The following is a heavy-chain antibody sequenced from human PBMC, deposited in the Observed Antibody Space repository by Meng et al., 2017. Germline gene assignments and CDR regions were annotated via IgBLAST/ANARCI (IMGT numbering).Heavy chain of an antibody. CDR3: ARSFSLTGYYRGLFFDY. V-gene: IGHV4-59*01. CDR2: IYYSGST. J-gene: IGHJ4*01. CDR1: GGSISSYY. D-gene: IGHD3-9*01. Sequence: SETLSLTCTVSGGSISSYYWSWIRQPPGKGLEWIGYIYYSGSTNYNPSLKSRVTISVDTSKNQFSLKLSSVTAADTAVYYCARSFSLTGYYRGLFFDYWGHGTQVTVSS.